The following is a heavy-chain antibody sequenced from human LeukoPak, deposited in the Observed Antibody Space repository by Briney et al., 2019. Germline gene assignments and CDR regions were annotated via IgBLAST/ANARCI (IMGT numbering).Heavy chain of an antibody. D-gene: IGHD4-11*01. CDR2: ISYDGSNK. CDR3: AREGLTTLIEYYYYYMDV. V-gene: IGHV3-30*03. CDR1: GFTFSSYG. J-gene: IGHJ6*03. Sequence: GRSLRLSCAASGFTFSSYGMHWVRQAPGKGLEWVAVISYDGSNKYYADSVKGRFTISRDNSKNTLYLQMNSLRAEDTAVYYCAREGLTTLIEYYYYYMDVWGSGTTVTVSS.